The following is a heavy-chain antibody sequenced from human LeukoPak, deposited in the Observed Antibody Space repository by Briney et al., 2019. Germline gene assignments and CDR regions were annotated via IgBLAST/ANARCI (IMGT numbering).Heavy chain of an antibody. Sequence: PGGSLRLSCAPSGFTFDDYAMHWVRQAPGKGLEWVSGISWNSGSIGYADSVKGRFTISRDNAKNSLYLQMNSLRSDDTALYYCAKDQWLVLNYWGQGTLVTVSS. J-gene: IGHJ4*02. V-gene: IGHV3-9*01. CDR1: GFTFDDYA. CDR2: ISWNSGSI. CDR3: AKDQWLVLNY. D-gene: IGHD6-19*01.